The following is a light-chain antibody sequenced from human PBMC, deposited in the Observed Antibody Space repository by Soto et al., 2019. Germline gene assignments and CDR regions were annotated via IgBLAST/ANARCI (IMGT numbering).Light chain of an antibody. CDR2: GAS. CDR3: QQYNNWPLWT. CDR1: QSVSSN. J-gene: IGKJ1*01. Sequence: EIVMTQSPATLSVSPGERATLSCRASQSVSSNLAWYQQKPGQAPRLLIYGASTRATGIPARFSGSGSGTEFTLTSSSLQSEDLAVYYCQQYNNWPLWTFGQGTKVEIK. V-gene: IGKV3-15*01.